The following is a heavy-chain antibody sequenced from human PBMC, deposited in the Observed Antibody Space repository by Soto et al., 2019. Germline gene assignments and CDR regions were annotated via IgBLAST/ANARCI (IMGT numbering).Heavy chain of an antibody. D-gene: IGHD4-17*01. CDR3: AREDYAEGYYYGMDV. CDR1: GGSISSGDYY. J-gene: IGHJ6*02. CDR2: IYYSGST. V-gene: IGHV4-30-4*01. Sequence: SETLSLTCTVSGGSISSGDYYWSWIRQPPGKGLEWIGYIYYSGSTYYNPSLKSRVTISVDTSKNQFSLKLSSVTAADTAVYYCAREDYAEGYYYGMDVWGQWTTVTVSS.